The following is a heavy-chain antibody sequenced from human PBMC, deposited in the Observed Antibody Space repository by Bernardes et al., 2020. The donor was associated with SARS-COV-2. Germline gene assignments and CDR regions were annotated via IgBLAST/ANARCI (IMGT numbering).Heavy chain of an antibody. CDR3: SGQYYDTSGYLHY. Sequence: SVKVSCKTSGYSFSDYYIHWVRQAPGQGLECLGWINPHNGATTYAQRFQDRVTMTRDTSTRTAYMDLSRLTADDTAVYYCSGQYYDTSGYLHYWGQGTLVTVSS. CDR1: GYSFSDYY. CDR2: INPHNGAT. J-gene: IGHJ4*02. D-gene: IGHD3-22*01. V-gene: IGHV1-2*02.